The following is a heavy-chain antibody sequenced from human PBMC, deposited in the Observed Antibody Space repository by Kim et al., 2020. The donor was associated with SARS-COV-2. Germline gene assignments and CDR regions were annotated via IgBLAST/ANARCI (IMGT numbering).Heavy chain of an antibody. CDR1: GFTFSNYA. J-gene: IGHJ4*02. Sequence: GGSLRLSCAASGFTFSNYAMSWVRQAPGKGLEWVSGISGSGGTTNYADSVKGRFTISRDNSRNTLYLQMNSLRVEDTAVYYCAKSLGTTAPVAYYFDYWGQGILVTVSS. V-gene: IGHV3-23*01. D-gene: IGHD6-13*01. CDR2: ISGSGGTT. CDR3: AKSLGTTAPVAYYFDY.